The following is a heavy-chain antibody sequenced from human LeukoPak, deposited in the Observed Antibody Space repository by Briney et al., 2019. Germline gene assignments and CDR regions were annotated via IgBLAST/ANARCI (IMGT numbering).Heavy chain of an antibody. D-gene: IGHD2-2*03. J-gene: IGHJ4*02. CDR2: IRYDGSNK. Sequence: PGGSLRLSCAASGFTFSSYGMHWVRQALGKGLEWVAFIRYDGSNKYYADSVKGRFTISRDNSKNTLYLQMNSLRAEDTAVYYCAKRMDIVVVPAADFDYWGQGTLVTVSS. CDR1: GFTFSSYG. CDR3: AKRMDIVVVPAADFDY. V-gene: IGHV3-30*02.